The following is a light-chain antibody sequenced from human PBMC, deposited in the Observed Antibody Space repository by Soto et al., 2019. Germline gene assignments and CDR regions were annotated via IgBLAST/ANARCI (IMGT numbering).Light chain of an antibody. CDR3: AAWDDSLNGPV. Sequence: QSVLTQPPSASGTPGQRVTISCSLSGSNIGSNSVYWYQQLPGTAPKLLIYTNNQRPSGVPDRFSGSKSGTSASLAISGLQSEDEADYSCAAWDDSLNGPVFGGGTKLTVL. J-gene: IGLJ2*01. V-gene: IGLV1-44*01. CDR1: GSNIGSNS. CDR2: TNN.